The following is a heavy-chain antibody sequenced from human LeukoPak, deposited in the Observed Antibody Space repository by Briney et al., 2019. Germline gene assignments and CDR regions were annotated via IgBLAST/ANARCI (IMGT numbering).Heavy chain of an antibody. D-gene: IGHD1-26*01. Sequence: PSETLSLTCTVSGGSISSSSYYWGWIRQPPGKGLEWIGRIYYSGSTYYNPSLKSRVTISVDTSKNQFSLKLSSVTAADTAVYYCAREVLPPQHIRTEPIVGATHEKEDDAFDIWGQGTMVTVSS. CDR3: AREVLPPQHIRTEPIVGATHEKEDDAFDI. V-gene: IGHV4-39*07. CDR2: IYYSGST. CDR1: GGSISSSSYY. J-gene: IGHJ3*02.